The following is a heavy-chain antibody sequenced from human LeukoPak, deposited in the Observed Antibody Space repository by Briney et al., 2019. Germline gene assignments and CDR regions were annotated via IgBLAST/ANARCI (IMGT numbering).Heavy chain of an antibody. CDR1: GFTFSDYD. J-gene: IGHJ1*01. Sequence: PGGSRRLSCAASGFTFSDYDMNWVRQAAGKGPEWISYSSTSGSTLFYADSVRGRFTVFRDNAKNSLFLQMSSLRADDTGVYYCARAYSRGWSQYFQYWGQGILVTVSS. CDR2: SSTSGSTL. CDR3: ARAYSRGWSQYFQY. D-gene: IGHD6-19*01. V-gene: IGHV3-48*03.